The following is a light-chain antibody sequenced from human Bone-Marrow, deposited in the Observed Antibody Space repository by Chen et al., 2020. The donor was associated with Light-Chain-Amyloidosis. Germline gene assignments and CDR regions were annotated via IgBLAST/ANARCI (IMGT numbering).Light chain of an antibody. CDR1: NIGSTS. CDR2: DDS. Sequence: SYVLTQPSSVSVAPGQTATLACGGNNIGSTSVHWYQQTPGQAPLLVVYDDSDRPSGIPARLSGSNSGNTATLTISRVEAGDEADYYCQVWDSSSDRPVFGGGTKLTVL. CDR3: QVWDSSSDRPV. V-gene: IGLV3-21*02. J-gene: IGLJ3*02.